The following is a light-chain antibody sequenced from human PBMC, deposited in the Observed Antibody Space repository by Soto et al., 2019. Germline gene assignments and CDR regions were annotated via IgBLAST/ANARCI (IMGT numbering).Light chain of an antibody. Sequence: DTQMTQPPSTLSASVGDRVTITGRASQSISSYLNWYQQKPGKAPKLLIYAASSLQSGVPSRFSGSGSGTDFTLTISSLQPEDFATYYCQQSYSTPWTFGQGTKVDI. CDR2: AAS. CDR3: QQSYSTPWT. CDR1: QSISSY. V-gene: IGKV1-39*01. J-gene: IGKJ1*01.